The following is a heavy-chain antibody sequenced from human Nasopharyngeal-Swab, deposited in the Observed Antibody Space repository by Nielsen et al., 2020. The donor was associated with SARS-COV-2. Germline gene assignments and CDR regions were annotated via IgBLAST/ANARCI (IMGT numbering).Heavy chain of an antibody. Sequence: SLRLSCAASGFTFDDYAIHWVRQAPGRGLEWVSGISWDSGNIGYADPVKGRFTISRDNAKNSLYLQMNSLRAEDTALYYCVKDNLLRAFDLWGQGTMVTVSS. D-gene: IGHD2-15*01. CDR1: GFTFDDYA. CDR2: ISWDSGNI. V-gene: IGHV3-9*01. J-gene: IGHJ3*01. CDR3: VKDNLLRAFDL.